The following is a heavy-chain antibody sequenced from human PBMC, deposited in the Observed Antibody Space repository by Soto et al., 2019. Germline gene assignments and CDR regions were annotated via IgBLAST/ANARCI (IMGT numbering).Heavy chain of an antibody. Sequence: PSETLSLTCAVSSGSISSSNWWSWVRQPPGKGLEWIGEIYHSGSTNYNPSLKSRVTILVDTSKNQFSLRLSSVTAADTAVYYCARGGWSMDVWGQGTTVTVSS. CDR3: ARGGWSMDV. V-gene: IGHV4-4*02. CDR2: IYHSGST. J-gene: IGHJ6*02. CDR1: SGSISSSNW. D-gene: IGHD2-15*01.